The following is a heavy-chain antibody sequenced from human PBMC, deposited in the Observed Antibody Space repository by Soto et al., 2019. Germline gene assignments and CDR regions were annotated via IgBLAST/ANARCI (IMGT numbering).Heavy chain of an antibody. CDR2: IYPVDSAT. Sequence: GESLKISCKGSGYSFTSYWIGWVRQMPGKGLEWMGFIYPVDSATSYSPSFQGQVTIPAAKPISTAYLQWRSLKASDTAKHYCARRRFWSGYYWFDHWVQGTQVTVSS. V-gene: IGHV5-51*01. J-gene: IGHJ5*02. CDR1: GYSFTSYW. CDR3: ARRRFWSGYYWFDH. D-gene: IGHD3-3*01.